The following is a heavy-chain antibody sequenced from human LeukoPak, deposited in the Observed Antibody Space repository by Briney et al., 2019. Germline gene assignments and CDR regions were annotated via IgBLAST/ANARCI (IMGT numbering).Heavy chain of an antibody. Sequence: AETLTLTCTVSGGSISSYYWSWIRQAPGKGLEWVADIYYSGSSTYYSSLKSRVTISVDTSKNRFSPKLSAVTAADTAVYYIVGVGPGGYFDYWGQGTLVTVSS. V-gene: IGHV4-59*01. CDR1: GGSISSYY. CDR3: VGVGPGGYFDY. J-gene: IGHJ4*02. D-gene: IGHD2-8*02. CDR2: IYYSGSS.